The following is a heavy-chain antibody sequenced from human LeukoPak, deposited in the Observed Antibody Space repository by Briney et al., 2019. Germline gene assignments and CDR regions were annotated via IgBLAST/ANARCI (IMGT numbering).Heavy chain of an antibody. D-gene: IGHD3-22*01. CDR3: ARVGVVVSFAFDI. CDR1: GFTFSSYS. CDR2: ISSSSSYI. Sequence: GGSLRLSCAASGFTFSSYSMNWVRQAPGKGLEWVSSISSSSSYIYYADSVKGRFTISRDNAKNSLYLQMNSLRAEDTAVYYCARVGVVVSFAFDIWGQGTMVTVSS. V-gene: IGHV3-21*01. J-gene: IGHJ3*02.